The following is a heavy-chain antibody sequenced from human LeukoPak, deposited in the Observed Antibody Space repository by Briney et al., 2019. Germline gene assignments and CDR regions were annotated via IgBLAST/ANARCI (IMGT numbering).Heavy chain of an antibody. D-gene: IGHD1-26*01. Sequence: PGGSLRLSCAASGFTFSSYGMHWVRQAPGKGLEWVAVISYDGSDKCYVDSVKGRFTISRDNSKNTLYLQMNSLKAEDAAVYYCARVLSGSYDNYFDYWGKGTLVTAST. CDR1: GFTFSSYG. CDR2: ISYDGSDK. J-gene: IGHJ4*02. CDR3: ARVLSGSYDNYFDY. V-gene: IGHV3-30*03.